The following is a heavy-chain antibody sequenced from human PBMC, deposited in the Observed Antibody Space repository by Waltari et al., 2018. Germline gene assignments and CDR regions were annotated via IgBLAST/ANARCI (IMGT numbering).Heavy chain of an antibody. Sequence: EVQLVESGGGLVQPGGSLRLSCAASGFTFSSYAMSWVRQAPGKGLEWCLVISGSGGSTYYADSVKGRFTISRDNSKNTLYLQMNSLRAEDTAVYYCAKENSYYYYMDVWGKGTTVTVSS. V-gene: IGHV3-23*04. CDR3: AKENSYYYYMDV. CDR2: ISGSGGST. CDR1: GFTFSSYA. J-gene: IGHJ6*03. D-gene: IGHD1-7*01.